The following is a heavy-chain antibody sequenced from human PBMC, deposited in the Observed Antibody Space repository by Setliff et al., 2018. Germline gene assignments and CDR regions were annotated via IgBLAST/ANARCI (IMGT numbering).Heavy chain of an antibody. J-gene: IGHJ6*02. Sequence: SETLSLTCSVSGYSITTGHYWGWIRQSPGRGLEWIGSIYNDGSTHYNPSLRSRITLSVDTSKNQFSLRLSSVTAADTAIYYCARNWVTAQHYYYGMDVWGQGTTVTVSS. V-gene: IGHV4-38-2*02. CDR1: GYSITTGHY. CDR3: ARNWVTAQHYYYGMDV. D-gene: IGHD2-21*02. CDR2: IYNDGST.